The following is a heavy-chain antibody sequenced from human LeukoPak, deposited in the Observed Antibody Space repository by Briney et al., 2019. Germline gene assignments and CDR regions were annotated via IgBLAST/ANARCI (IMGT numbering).Heavy chain of an antibody. Sequence: GESLRLSCAASGFTFSSYGMHWVRQAPGKGLEWVAVIWYDGSNKYYADSVKGRFTISRDNSKNTLYLQMNSLRAEDTAVYYCAKPSYDSSGYYWPFGYWGQGTLVTVSS. CDR2: IWYDGSNK. CDR1: GFTFSSYG. CDR3: AKPSYDSSGYYWPFGY. D-gene: IGHD3-22*01. J-gene: IGHJ4*02. V-gene: IGHV3-33*06.